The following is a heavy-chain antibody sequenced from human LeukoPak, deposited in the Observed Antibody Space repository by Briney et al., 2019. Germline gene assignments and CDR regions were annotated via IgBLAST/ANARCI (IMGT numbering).Heavy chain of an antibody. J-gene: IGHJ4*02. CDR1: GFTFSSYG. D-gene: IGHD6-13*01. CDR3: ARPGIAAAGTGYFDY. CDR2: ISYDGSSK. V-gene: IGHV3-30*03. Sequence: PGRSLRLSCAASGFTFSSYGMHWVRQAPGKGLEWVAVISYDGSSKYYADSVKGRFTISRDNSKNTLYLQMNSLRAEDTAVYYCARPGIAAAGTGYFDYWGQGTLVTVSS.